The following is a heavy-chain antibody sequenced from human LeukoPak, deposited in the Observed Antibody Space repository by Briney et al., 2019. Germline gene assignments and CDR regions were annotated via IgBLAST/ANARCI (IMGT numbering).Heavy chain of an antibody. Sequence: SETLSLTCAVYGGSFSGYYWSWIRQPPGKGLEWIGSIYYSGSTYYNPSLKSRVTISVDTSKNQFSLKLSSVTAADMAVYYCARIAAADPDVWGQGTTVTVSS. CDR3: ARIAAADPDV. J-gene: IGHJ6*02. CDR2: IYYSGST. V-gene: IGHV4-34*01. D-gene: IGHD6-13*01. CDR1: GGSFSGYY.